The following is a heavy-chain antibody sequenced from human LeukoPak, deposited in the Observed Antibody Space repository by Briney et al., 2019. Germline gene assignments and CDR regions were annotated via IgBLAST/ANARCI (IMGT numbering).Heavy chain of an antibody. CDR1: GFTFGVYA. V-gene: IGHV3-48*03. D-gene: IGHD6-19*01. CDR2: ISSSGSAM. J-gene: IGHJ4*02. CDR3: ARQRYSSGWYGDY. Sequence: GGSLRLSCVASGFTFGVYAMNWVRQAPGKGLEWVSYISSSGSAMYYVDSVKGRFTVSRDNAKNSLYLQMNSLRAEDTAVYYCARQRYSSGWYGDYWGQGTLVTVSS.